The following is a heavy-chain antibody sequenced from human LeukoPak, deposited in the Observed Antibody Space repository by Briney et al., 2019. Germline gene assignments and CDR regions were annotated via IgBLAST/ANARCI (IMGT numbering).Heavy chain of an antibody. CDR3: ASIHGSSYPDY. V-gene: IGHV3-30*03. J-gene: IGHJ4*02. D-gene: IGHD6-13*01. CDR2: ISYDGSNK. CDR1: GLTFSSYG. Sequence: PGRSLRLSCAASGLTFSSYGMHWVRLAPGKGLEWVSVISYDGSNKYYADSVKGRFTISRDNSKNTLYLQMNSLRAEDTAVYYCASIHGSSYPDYWGQGTLVTASS.